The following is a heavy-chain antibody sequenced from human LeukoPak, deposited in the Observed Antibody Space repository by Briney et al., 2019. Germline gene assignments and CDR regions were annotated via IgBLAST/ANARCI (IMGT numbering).Heavy chain of an antibody. CDR2: IHYSGTT. D-gene: IGHD2-2*02. CDR3: AREFRKYQLLYGLY. Sequence: PSETLSLTCTVSGGSISSDDYYWSWIRQPPGKGLEWIGYIHYSGTTYYNSSLRSRVTISVDTSKSQFSLKLNSVTAADTAVYYCAREFRKYQLLYGLYWGQGTLVTVSS. V-gene: IGHV4-30-4*01. J-gene: IGHJ4*02. CDR1: GGSISSDDYY.